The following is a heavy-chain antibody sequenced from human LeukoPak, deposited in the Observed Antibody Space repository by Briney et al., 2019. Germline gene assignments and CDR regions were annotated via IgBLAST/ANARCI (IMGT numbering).Heavy chain of an antibody. Sequence: GGSLRLSCEASGFSFSTSSMNWVRQAPGKGLEWVSSISSGSSYIYYADSVKGRFTISRDNAKDSLYLQMNSLRAEDTAVYYCARDVVGGWYKVGDYWGQGTLVTVSS. J-gene: IGHJ4*02. CDR2: ISSGSSYI. CDR3: ARDVVGGWYKVGDY. CDR1: GFSFSTSS. D-gene: IGHD6-19*01. V-gene: IGHV3-21*01.